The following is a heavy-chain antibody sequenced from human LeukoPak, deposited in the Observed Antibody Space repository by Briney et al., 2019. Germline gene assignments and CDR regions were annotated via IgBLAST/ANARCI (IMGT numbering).Heavy chain of an antibody. V-gene: IGHV3-21*06. D-gene: IGHD4-11*01. J-gene: IGHJ4*02. CDR1: GFSFSSYR. CDR2: VSNSGDYI. CDR3: ARDRTVLTTVTTIGY. Sequence: GGSLRLSCAASGFSFSSYRMNWVRQAPGKGLEWVSSVSNSGDYIHYADSVKGRFTISRDNSKNSLYLQMNSLRAEDTAVYYCARDRTVLTTVTTIGYWGQGTLVTVSS.